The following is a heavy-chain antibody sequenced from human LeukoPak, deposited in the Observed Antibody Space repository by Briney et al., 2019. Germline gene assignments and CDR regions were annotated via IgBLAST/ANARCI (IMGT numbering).Heavy chain of an antibody. CDR3: TRLSDDSRGYYFNYVFDY. J-gene: IGHJ4*02. CDR2: IKSIGNSYAT. CDR1: GFTFSGCA. D-gene: IGHD3-22*01. V-gene: IGHV3-73*01. Sequence: GGSLRLSCAASGFTFSGCAMHWVRQASGKGLEWVGRIKSIGNSYATEYAASVKGRFTISRDDSKSTAYLQMNSLNTEDTAVYYCTRLSDDSRGYYFNYVFDYWGRGTLITVSS.